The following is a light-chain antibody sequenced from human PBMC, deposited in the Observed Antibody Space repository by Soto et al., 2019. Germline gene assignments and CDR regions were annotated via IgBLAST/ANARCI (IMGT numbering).Light chain of an antibody. CDR2: AAS. CDR1: QTLCNY. J-gene: IGKJ2*01. V-gene: IGKV1-39*01. Sequence: DIQMTHSPSSLSASVGDRATISCRASQTLCNYLNWYQQKPGKAPKLLIYAASSLHSGVTSRFSGGGSGTNFTLTISSRQPEDFATYYCQQTYSTPYTVGQGTKLEIK. CDR3: QQTYSTPYT.